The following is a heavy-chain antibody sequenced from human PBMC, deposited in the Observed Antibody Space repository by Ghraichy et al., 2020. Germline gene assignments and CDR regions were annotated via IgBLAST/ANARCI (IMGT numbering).Heavy chain of an antibody. Sequence: GESPNISCAASGFTFSGSAMHWVRQASGKGLEWVGRIRSKANSYATAYAASVTGRFTISRDDSKNTTYLQMNSLKTEDTAVYYCIRHLTEYSSSDYWGQGTLVTVSS. CDR1: GFTFSGSA. D-gene: IGHD5-12*01. V-gene: IGHV3-73*01. CDR2: IRSKANSYAT. J-gene: IGHJ4*02. CDR3: IRHLTEYSSSDY.